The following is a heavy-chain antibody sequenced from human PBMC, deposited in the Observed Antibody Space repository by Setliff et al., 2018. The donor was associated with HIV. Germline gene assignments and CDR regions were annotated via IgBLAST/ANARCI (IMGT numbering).Heavy chain of an antibody. D-gene: IGHD1-26*01. J-gene: IGHJ5*02. CDR3: ANEGNSVDNCLDP. V-gene: IGHV4-31*03. CDR1: GDPIFIGGYY. Sequence: PSETLSLTCTVSGDPIFIGGYYWSWIRHHPGGGLEWIGYIYHTGKPYYNPSLQSRIIMSLDMSQNQFSLKLSSLTAADTAVYYCANEGNSVDNCLDPWCPGTLVTVSS. CDR2: IYHTGKP.